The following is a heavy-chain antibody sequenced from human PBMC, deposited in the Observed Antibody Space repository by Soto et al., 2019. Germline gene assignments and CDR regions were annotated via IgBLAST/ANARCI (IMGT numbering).Heavy chain of an antibody. D-gene: IGHD3-16*01. CDR1: GFSLTSGEVG. Sequence: QITLIESGPTLVKPTQTLTLTGNFSGFSLTSGEVGVAWIRQPPGMALAWLALIYWDDAKRYTPSLKTRLTIPKNTSKTQVVLTLPNVHPVDTATCFRALRTYVATWSPFDAWGQGALVTVSS. V-gene: IGHV2-5*02. CDR2: IYWDDAK. J-gene: IGHJ4*02. CDR3: ALRTYVATWSPFDA.